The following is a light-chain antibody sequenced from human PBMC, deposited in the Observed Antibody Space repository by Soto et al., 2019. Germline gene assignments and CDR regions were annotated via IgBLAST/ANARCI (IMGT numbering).Light chain of an antibody. Sequence: VWPPSPASLSLSPGQRATLSXRASQSVSSYLAWYQQKPGQAPRLLIYDASTRATGIPARFSGSGSGTDFTLTISSLEPEDFAVYYCQQRSNWPTFGQGTRLEIK. V-gene: IGKV3-11*01. J-gene: IGKJ5*01. CDR2: DAS. CDR1: QSVSSY. CDR3: QQRSNWPT.